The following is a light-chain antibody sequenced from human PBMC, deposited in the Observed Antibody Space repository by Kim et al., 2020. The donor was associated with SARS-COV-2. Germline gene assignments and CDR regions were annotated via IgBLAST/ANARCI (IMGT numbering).Light chain of an antibody. CDR3: QQYDNLPIT. Sequence: ASVRDRVTITCQASQDIRNYLNWFQQKPGKAPQLLIYDASNLETGVPSRFSASGSGTDFTFSISSLQPEDFATYYCQQYDNLPITFGQGTRLEIK. V-gene: IGKV1-33*01. J-gene: IGKJ5*01. CDR1: QDIRNY. CDR2: DAS.